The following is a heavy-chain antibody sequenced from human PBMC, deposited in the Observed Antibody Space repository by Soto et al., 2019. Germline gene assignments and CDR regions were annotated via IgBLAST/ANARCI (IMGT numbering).Heavy chain of an antibody. J-gene: IGHJ5*02. V-gene: IGHV1-18*01. CDR3: ARVVGALGHWFDP. Sequence: QVQLVQSGAEVKKPGASVKVSCKASGYTFTSYGISWVRQAPGQGLEWMGRISAYNGNTNYAQKLQGRVTMTTDTSTSKAYMGRRSLRSDDTAVYYCARVVGALGHWFDPWGQGTLVTVSS. D-gene: IGHD1-26*01. CDR2: ISAYNGNT. CDR1: GYTFTSYG.